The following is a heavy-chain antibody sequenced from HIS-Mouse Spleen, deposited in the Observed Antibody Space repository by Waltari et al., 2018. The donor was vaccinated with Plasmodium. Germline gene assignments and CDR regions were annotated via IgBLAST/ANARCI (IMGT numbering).Heavy chain of an antibody. J-gene: IGHJ4*02. Sequence: EVQLVESGGGLVQPGRSLRLSCSASGFTLDDYAMHWVRQAPGKGLEWVSGISWNSGSIGYADSVKGRFTISRDNAKNSLYLQMNSLRAEDTALYYCAKDMAVRGVIIPPGFDYWGQGTLVTVSS. V-gene: IGHV3-9*01. CDR3: AKDMAVRGVIIPPGFDY. CDR2: ISWNSGSI. D-gene: IGHD3-10*01. CDR1: GFTLDDYA.